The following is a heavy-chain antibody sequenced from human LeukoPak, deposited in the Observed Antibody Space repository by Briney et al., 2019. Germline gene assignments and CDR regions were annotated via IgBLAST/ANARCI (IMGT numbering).Heavy chain of an antibody. CDR2: MNPNSGNT. CDR1: GYTFSNYD. CDR3: TRAVRNQLLSEY. Sequence: ASVKVSCKASGYTFSNYDVTWVRQAPGQGLEYMGWMNPNSGNTGFAQKFRGRVTMTSDASTTSAFMELMRLTSEDTAVYYCTRAVRNQLLSEYWGQGTRITVSP. D-gene: IGHD2-2*01. V-gene: IGHV1-8*01. J-gene: IGHJ4*02.